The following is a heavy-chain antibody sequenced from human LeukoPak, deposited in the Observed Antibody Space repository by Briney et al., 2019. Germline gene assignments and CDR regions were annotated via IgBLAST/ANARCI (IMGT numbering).Heavy chain of an antibody. D-gene: IGHD6-19*01. CDR2: INPNSGGT. Sequence: ASVKVSCKASGYTFTGYYMHWVRQAPGQGLEWMGWINPNSGGTNYAQKFQGRVTMTRDTSISTAYMELSRLRSDDTAVYYCARDRSSGWYEFDYRGQGTLVTVSS. V-gene: IGHV1-2*02. CDR1: GYTFTGYY. CDR3: ARDRSSGWYEFDY. J-gene: IGHJ4*02.